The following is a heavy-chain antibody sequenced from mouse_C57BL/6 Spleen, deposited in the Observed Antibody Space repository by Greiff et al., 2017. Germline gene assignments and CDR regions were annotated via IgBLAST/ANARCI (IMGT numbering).Heavy chain of an antibody. CDR3: ARVIYSYWYFDV. CDR1: GFTFSDYY. Sequence: EVQRVESEGGLVQPGSSMKLSCTASGFTFSDYYMAWVRQVPEKGLEWVANINYDGSSTYYLDSLKSRFIISRDNAKNILYLQMSSLKSEDTATYYCARVIYSYWYFDVWGTGTTVTVSS. V-gene: IGHV5-16*01. D-gene: IGHD2-1*01. J-gene: IGHJ1*03. CDR2: INYDGSST.